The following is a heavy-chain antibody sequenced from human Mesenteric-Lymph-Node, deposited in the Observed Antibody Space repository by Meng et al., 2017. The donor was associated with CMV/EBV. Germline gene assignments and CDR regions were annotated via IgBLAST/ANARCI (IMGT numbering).Heavy chain of an antibody. Sequence: SCKSSGCTFTTSAINWVRQATGQGLEWMGWMNPNSGNTGYAQKFQGTVTMTRNTSISTAYMELSSLRSEDTAVYYCARSMVRGAPAYWGQGTLVTVSS. CDR1: GCTFTTSA. J-gene: IGHJ4*02. V-gene: IGHV1-8*01. CDR3: ARSMVRGAPAY. CDR2: MNPNSGNT. D-gene: IGHD3-10*01.